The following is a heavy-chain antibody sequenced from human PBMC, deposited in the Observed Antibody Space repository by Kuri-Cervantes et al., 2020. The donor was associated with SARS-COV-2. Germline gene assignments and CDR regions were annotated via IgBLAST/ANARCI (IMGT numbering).Heavy chain of an antibody. V-gene: IGHV4-34*01. CDR3: ARANDFWSGYSAYYFDY. D-gene: IGHD3-3*01. J-gene: IGHJ4*02. CDR2: INHSGST. CDR1: GGSFSGYY. Sequence: SQTLSLTCAVYGGSFSGYYWSWIRQPPGKGLEWIGEINHSGSTNYNPSLKSRVTISVDTSKNQFSLKLSSVTAADTAVYYCARANDFWSGYSAYYFDYWGQGTLVTVSS.